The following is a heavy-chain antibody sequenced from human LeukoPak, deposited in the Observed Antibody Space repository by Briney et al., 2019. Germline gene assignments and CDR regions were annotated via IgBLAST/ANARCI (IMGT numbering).Heavy chain of an antibody. CDR1: GGSISSSSYY. CDR2: IYYSGST. D-gene: IGHD3-22*01. Sequence: SETLSLTCTVSGGSISSSSYYWGWIRQPPGKGLEWIGSIYYSGSTYYNPSLKSRVTISVDTPKNQFSLKLSSVTAADTAVYYCARQKYYYDSSGYYLDAFDIWGQGTMVTVSS. CDR3: ARQKYYYDSSGYYLDAFDI. V-gene: IGHV4-39*01. J-gene: IGHJ3*02.